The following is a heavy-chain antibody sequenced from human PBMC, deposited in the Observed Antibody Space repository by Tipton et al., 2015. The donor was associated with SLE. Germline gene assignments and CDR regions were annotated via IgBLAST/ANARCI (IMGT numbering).Heavy chain of an antibody. J-gene: IGHJ6*02. CDR3: ARGSRGVGFDV. D-gene: IGHD3-10*01. Sequence: TLSLTCSVSGGSISYFYWSWIRQPPGKGLEWIAYIYYSGTTNYNPSLKSRVSISVDTSKNHFSLNLYSVTAADTAVYYCARGSRGVGFDVWGHGTTVIVSS. V-gene: IGHV4-59*01. CDR1: GGSISYFY. CDR2: IYYSGTT.